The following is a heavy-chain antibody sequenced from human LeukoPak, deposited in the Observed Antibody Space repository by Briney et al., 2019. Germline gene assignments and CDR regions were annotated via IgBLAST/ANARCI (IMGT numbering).Heavy chain of an antibody. CDR3: ARESPVDYDIDY. V-gene: IGHV4-34*12. D-gene: IGHD3-22*01. CDR2: IIDTGST. Sequence: SETLSLTCVVYGESFSGYYWTWIRQPPGKGLEWIGEIIDTGSTKYNSSLKSRVTMSVDTSKNQFSLKLSSVTAADTAVYYCARESPVDYDIDYWGQGTLVTVSS. J-gene: IGHJ4*02. CDR1: GESFSGYY.